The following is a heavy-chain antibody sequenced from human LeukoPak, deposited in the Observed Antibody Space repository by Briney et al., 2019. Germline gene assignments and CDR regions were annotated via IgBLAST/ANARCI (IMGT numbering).Heavy chain of an antibody. D-gene: IGHD3-22*01. CDR3: ARDSHKFDSSGYYPDAFDI. Sequence: GGSLRLSCAASGLTFSSYEMNWVRQAPGKGLEWVSYISSSGSSTYYADSVKGRFTTSRDNAKKSLYLQMHSLRAEDTAVYYCARDSHKFDSSGYYPDAFDIWGQGTMVTVSS. CDR1: GLTFSSYE. CDR2: ISSSGSST. J-gene: IGHJ3*02. V-gene: IGHV3-48*03.